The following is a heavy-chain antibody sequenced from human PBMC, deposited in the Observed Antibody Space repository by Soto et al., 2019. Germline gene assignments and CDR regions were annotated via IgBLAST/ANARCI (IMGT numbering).Heavy chain of an antibody. J-gene: IGHJ3*02. D-gene: IGHD2-15*01. CDR1: GFTFTSSA. CDR3: AAAPYCSGGSCYYAFDI. V-gene: IGHV1-58*01. Sequence: SVKVSCKASGFTFTSSAVQWVRQARGQRLEWIGWIVVGSGNTNYAQKFQERVTITRDMSTSTAYMELSSLRSEDTAVYYCAAAPYCSGGSCYYAFDIWGQGTMVTVSS. CDR2: IVVGSGNT.